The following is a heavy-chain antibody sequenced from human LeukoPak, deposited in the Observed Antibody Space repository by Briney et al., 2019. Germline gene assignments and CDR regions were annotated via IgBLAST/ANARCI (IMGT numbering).Heavy chain of an antibody. D-gene: IGHD5-24*01. CDR1: GFTFSSYS. Sequence: GGSLRLSCAASGFTFSSYSVNWVRQAPGKGLEWVPSISSSSSYIYYADSVKGRFTISRDNAKNSLYLQMNSLRAEDTAVYYCARAPREMATIALLDYWGQGTLVTVSS. CDR3: ARAPREMATIALLDY. V-gene: IGHV3-21*01. J-gene: IGHJ4*02. CDR2: ISSSSSYI.